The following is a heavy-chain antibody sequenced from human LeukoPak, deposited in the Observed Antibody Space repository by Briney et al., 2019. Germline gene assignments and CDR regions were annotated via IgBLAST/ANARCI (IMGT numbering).Heavy chain of an antibody. D-gene: IGHD3-22*01. CDR2: IHYSGNT. CDR1: GGSTSSSNYY. CDR3: ATLYDSSGYYPF. Sequence: KSSETLSLTCTVSGGSTSSSNYYWGWIRQPPGKGLEWIGGIHYSGNTYYNPSLKSRVTISVDTSKNQFSLKLSSVTAADTAVYYCATLYDSSGYYPFWGQGTLVTVSS. V-gene: IGHV4-39*07. J-gene: IGHJ4*02.